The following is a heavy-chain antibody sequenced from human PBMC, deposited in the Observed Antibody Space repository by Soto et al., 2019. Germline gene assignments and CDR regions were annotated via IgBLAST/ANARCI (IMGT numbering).Heavy chain of an antibody. Sequence: SETLSLTCTVSGGSISSSSYYWGWIRQPPGKGLEWIGSIYYSGSTYYNPSLKSRVTISVDTSKNQFSLKLSSVTAADTAVYYCARLGYYHGFDPWGQGTLVTVSS. D-gene: IGHD3-3*01. J-gene: IGHJ5*02. CDR2: IYYSGST. CDR1: GGSISSSSYY. CDR3: ARLGYYHGFDP. V-gene: IGHV4-39*01.